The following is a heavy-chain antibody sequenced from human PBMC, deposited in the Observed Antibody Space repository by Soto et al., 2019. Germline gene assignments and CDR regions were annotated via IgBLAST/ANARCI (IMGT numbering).Heavy chain of an antibody. D-gene: IGHD6-13*01. J-gene: IGHJ6*02. V-gene: IGHV3-23*01. Sequence: GGSLRLSCAASGFTFSSYAMSWVRQAPGKGLERVSAISGSGGSTHYADSVKGRFTISRDNSKNTLYLQMNSLRAEDTAVYYCAKILGMAAVWYYYYGMDVWGQGTTVTVSS. CDR1: GFTFSSYA. CDR3: AKILGMAAVWYYYYGMDV. CDR2: ISGSGGST.